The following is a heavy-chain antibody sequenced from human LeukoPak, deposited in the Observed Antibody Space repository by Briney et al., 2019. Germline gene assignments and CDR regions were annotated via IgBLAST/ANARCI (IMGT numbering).Heavy chain of an antibody. V-gene: IGHV4-4*02. CDR2: IYHSGST. J-gene: IGHJ5*02. CDR3: ARETAGVIVAGPGRGWGWFDP. Sequence: SETLPLTCAVSGGSISSSDWWSWVRQTPGKGLEWIGEIYHSGSTNYNPSLKSRVTISIDKSKNHFSLELTSVTAADTAVYYCARETAGVIVAGPGRGWGWFDPWGQGTLVTVSS. CDR1: GGSISSSDW. D-gene: IGHD6-19*01.